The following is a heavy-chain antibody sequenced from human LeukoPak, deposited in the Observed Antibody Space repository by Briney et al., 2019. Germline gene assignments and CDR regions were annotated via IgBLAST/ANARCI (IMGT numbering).Heavy chain of an antibody. CDR3: ASTSIIRGHDHDQYY. CDR2: IYSDDRT. CDR1: GFTVSSNY. Sequence: GGSLRLPCAASGFTVSSNYMGWVRQAPGEGLEWVSVIYSDDRTYYADSVRGRFTISRDKFTNTLYLQMSSLRAEDAALYYCASTSIIRGHDHDQYYWGQGTLVTVSS. D-gene: IGHD3-10*01. J-gene: IGHJ4*02. V-gene: IGHV3-53*01.